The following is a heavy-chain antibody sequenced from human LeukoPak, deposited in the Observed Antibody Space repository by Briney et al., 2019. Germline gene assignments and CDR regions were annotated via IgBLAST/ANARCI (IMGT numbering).Heavy chain of an antibody. J-gene: IGHJ4*02. Sequence: GESLRLSCAASGFTFSSYWMSWVRQAPGKGLEWVANIKQDGSEKYYVDSVKGRFTISRDNAKNSLYLQMNSLRAEDTAVYYCARDLSFYGSSGSFDYWGQGTLVTVSS. CDR2: IKQDGSEK. CDR1: GFTFSSYW. D-gene: IGHD3-22*01. CDR3: ARDLSFYGSSGSFDY. V-gene: IGHV3-7*01.